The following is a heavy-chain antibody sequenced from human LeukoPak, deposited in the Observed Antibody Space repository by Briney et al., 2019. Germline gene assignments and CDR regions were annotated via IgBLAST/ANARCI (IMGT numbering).Heavy chain of an antibody. CDR2: IYYSGST. CDR3: ARGSVVVPAAPYNWFDP. CDR1: GGSISSYY. Sequence: SETLFLTCTVSGGSISSYYWSWIRQPPGKGLEWIGYIYYSGSTNYNPSLKSRATISVDTSKNQFSLKLSSVTAADTAVYYCARGSVVVPAAPYNWFDPWGQGTLVTVSS. D-gene: IGHD2-2*01. J-gene: IGHJ5*02. V-gene: IGHV4-59*01.